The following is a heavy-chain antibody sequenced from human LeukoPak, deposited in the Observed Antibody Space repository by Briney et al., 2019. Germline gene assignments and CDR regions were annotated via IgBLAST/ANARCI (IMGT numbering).Heavy chain of an antibody. V-gene: IGHV3-11*06. CDR2: ISNSGSYT. Sequence: GGSLRLSCAASGFSFSDNYMSWIRQAPGKGLEWVSYISNSGSYTNYPDSVKGRFTISRDNAKNTLYLQMNSLRAEDTAVYYCARRDVFDIWGQGTMVTVSS. CDR1: GFSFSDNY. J-gene: IGHJ3*02. CDR3: ARRDVFDI.